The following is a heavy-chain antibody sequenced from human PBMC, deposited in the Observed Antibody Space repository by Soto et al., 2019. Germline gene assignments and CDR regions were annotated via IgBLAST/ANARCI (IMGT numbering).Heavy chain of an antibody. J-gene: IGHJ4*02. CDR3: ASIPPSAVGATTEVDY. V-gene: IGHV4-59*12. D-gene: IGHD1-26*01. Sequence: SEPLSLPCTVSGGSISSSYWSWIRQPPGKGLEWLAYIYDDGSANYNPSLKSRATISLDMSKNQFSLKLTSVTAEDTALYYCASIPPSAVGATTEVDYWGQGTLVTFSS. CDR2: IYDDGSA. CDR1: GGSISSSY.